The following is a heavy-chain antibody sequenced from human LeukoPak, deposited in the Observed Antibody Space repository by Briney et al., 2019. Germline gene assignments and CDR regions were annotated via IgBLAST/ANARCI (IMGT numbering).Heavy chain of an antibody. Sequence: GGSLRLSCAASGFTFSTYGMHWVRQAPGKGLEWVAFVRYDGSNKYYADSVKGRFTISRDNSKNTLYLQMNSPRAEDTAVYHCAKVRCSGGNCYSVLDYWGQGTLVTVSS. CDR2: VRYDGSNK. V-gene: IGHV3-30*02. CDR1: GFTFSTYG. D-gene: IGHD2-15*01. J-gene: IGHJ4*02. CDR3: AKVRCSGGNCYSVLDY.